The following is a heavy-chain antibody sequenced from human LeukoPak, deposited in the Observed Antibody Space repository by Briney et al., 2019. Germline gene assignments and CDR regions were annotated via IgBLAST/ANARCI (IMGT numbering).Heavy chain of an antibody. CDR3: ARQFLVGSTFHAFDL. J-gene: IGHJ3*01. Sequence: KSSETLSLTCSVSVVSMNGYYWSWLRQSAGNRLEWIGHVDSSGNTNYNPSLESRVTMSVDTSKKQFSLKLTSVTAADMAVYFCARQFLVGSTFHAFDLWGQGTRATVSS. CDR1: VVSMNGYY. V-gene: IGHV4-4*07. CDR2: VDSSGNT. D-gene: IGHD1-26*01.